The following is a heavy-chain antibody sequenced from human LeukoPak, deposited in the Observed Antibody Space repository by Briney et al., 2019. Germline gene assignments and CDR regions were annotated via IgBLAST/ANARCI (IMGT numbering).Heavy chain of an antibody. Sequence: SETLSLTCTVSGGSISSYYWSWIRQPPGKGLEWIGYIYYSGSTNYNPSLKSRVTISVDTSKNQFSLKLSSVTAADTAVYYCARSTRNKIDYWGQGTLVTVSS. CDR2: IYYSGST. J-gene: IGHJ4*02. D-gene: IGHD1/OR15-1a*01. CDR1: GGSISSYY. CDR3: ARSTRNKIDY. V-gene: IGHV4-59*01.